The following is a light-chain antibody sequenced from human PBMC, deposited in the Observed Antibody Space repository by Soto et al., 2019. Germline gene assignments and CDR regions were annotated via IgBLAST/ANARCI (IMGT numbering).Light chain of an antibody. V-gene: IGLV2-14*03. CDR1: SSDVGSYNY. CDR2: DVS. Sequence: QSALTQPASVSGSPGQSITISCTGTSSDVGSYNYVSWNQHHPGKAPKLIIYDVSNRPSGVSNPFSGSKSGNTASLTISGLQPEDEADYYCSSYTTSNTRQIVFGTGTKLTVL. J-gene: IGLJ1*01. CDR3: SSYTTSNTRQIV.